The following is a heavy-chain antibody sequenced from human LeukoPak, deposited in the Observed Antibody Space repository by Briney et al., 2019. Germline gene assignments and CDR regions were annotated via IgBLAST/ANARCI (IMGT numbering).Heavy chain of an antibody. CDR3: ARDKDWAFDY. J-gene: IGHJ4*02. D-gene: IGHD3/OR15-3a*01. CDR1: GFIVSSNY. V-gene: IGHV3-53*01. Sequence: GGSLRLSCAASGFIVSSNYMNWVRQAPGKGLEWVSVIYTGGNTYYADSVKGRFTISRDSAKNSLYLQMNSLRDEDTAVYYCARDKDWAFDYWGQGTLVTVSS. CDR2: IYTGGNT.